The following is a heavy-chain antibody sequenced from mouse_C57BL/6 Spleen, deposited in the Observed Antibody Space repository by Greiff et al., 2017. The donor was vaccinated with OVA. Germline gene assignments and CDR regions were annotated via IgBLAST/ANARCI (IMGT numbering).Heavy chain of an antibody. V-gene: IGHV1-26*01. J-gene: IGHJ2*01. CDR2: INPNNGGT. CDR3: ARSELLRSSYYFDY. D-gene: IGHD1-1*01. CDR1: GYTFTDYY. Sequence: VQLQQSGPELVKPGASVKISCKASGYTFTDYYMNWVKQSHGKSLEWIGDINPNNGGTSYNQKFKGKATLTVDKSSSTAYMELRSLTSEDSAVYYCARSELLRSSYYFDYWGQGTTLTVSS.